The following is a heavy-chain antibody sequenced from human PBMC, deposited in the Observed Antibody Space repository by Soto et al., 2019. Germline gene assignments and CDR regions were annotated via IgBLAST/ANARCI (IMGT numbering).Heavy chain of an antibody. CDR2: MTGTGGTT. Sequence: PGGSLRLSCAASGFTFNSNAMSWVRQVPGKGLEWVSAMTGTGGTTYYADSVKGRFTISGDNSKNTLFLQMDSLRAEDTAIYYCAKDLPQGTTWYRGLDPWGQGTLVTVPQ. CDR3: AKDLPQGTTWYRGLDP. V-gene: IGHV3-23*01. CDR1: GFTFNSNA. D-gene: IGHD2-15*01. J-gene: IGHJ5*02.